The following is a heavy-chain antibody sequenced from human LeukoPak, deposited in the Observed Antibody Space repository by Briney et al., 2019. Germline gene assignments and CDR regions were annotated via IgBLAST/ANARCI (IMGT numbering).Heavy chain of an antibody. CDR2: IKEDGSEQ. V-gene: IGHV3-7*03. J-gene: IGHJ4*02. CDR3: ARGSGWVDY. CDR1: GFTFSGYR. D-gene: IGHD6-19*01. Sequence: GGSLRLSCAASGFTFSGYRMTWVRQAPGKGLEWVANIKEDGSEQYYVDSVKGRFTISRDNAKNSVYLQMNSLRAEDTAVYYCARGSGWVDYWGQGTLVTVSS.